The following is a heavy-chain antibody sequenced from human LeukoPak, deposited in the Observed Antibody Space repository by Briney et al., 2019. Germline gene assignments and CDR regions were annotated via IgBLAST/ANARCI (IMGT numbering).Heavy chain of an antibody. Sequence: SVKVSCKASGGTFSSYAISWVRQAPGQGLEWMGGIIPIFGTANYAQKFQGRVTITADEPTSTAYMELSSLRSEDTAVYYCARDQGYDFWSGYRWFDPWGQGTLVTVSS. J-gene: IGHJ5*02. CDR1: GGTFSSYA. V-gene: IGHV1-69*01. D-gene: IGHD3-3*01. CDR3: ARDQGYDFWSGYRWFDP. CDR2: IIPIFGTA.